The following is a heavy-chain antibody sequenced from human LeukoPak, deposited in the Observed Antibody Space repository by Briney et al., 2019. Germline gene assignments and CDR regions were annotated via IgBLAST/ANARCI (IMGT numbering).Heavy chain of an antibody. D-gene: IGHD5-18*01. CDR1: GFTFVDFY. Sequence: GGSLRLSCKASGFTFVDFYMSWVRQAPGKGLEWVSAISGSGGSTYYADSVKGRFTISRDNSKNTLYLQMNGLRAEDTAVYYCATNYSYGTGFDNWGQGTLVTVSS. CDR3: ATNYSYGTGFDN. V-gene: IGHV3-23*01. CDR2: ISGSGGST. J-gene: IGHJ4*02.